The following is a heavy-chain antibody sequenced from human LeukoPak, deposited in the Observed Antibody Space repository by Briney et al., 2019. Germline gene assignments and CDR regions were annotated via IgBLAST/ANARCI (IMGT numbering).Heavy chain of an antibody. CDR1: GFTFDDYA. CDR2: ISWDGGST. V-gene: IGHV3-43D*03. CDR3: AKDCREYQLLCMDV. D-gene: IGHD2-2*01. Sequence: PGGSLRLSCAASGFTFDDYAMHWVRQAPGKGLEWVSLISWDGGSTYYADSVKGRFTISRDNSKNSLYLQMNSLRAEDTALYYCAKDCREYQLLCMDVWGKGTTVTVSS. J-gene: IGHJ6*03.